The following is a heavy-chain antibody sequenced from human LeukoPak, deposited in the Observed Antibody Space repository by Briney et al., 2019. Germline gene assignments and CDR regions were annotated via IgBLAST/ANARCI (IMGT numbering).Heavy chain of an antibody. V-gene: IGHV4-34*01. J-gene: IGHJ4*02. CDR2: INHSGST. D-gene: IGHD3-10*01. CDR1: GGSFSGYY. CDR3: ARTAMVRGVKGFDY. Sequence: SETLSLTCAVYGGSFSGYYWSWIRQPPGKGLEWIGEINHSGSTNYNPSLKSRVTISVDTSKNQFSLKLSSVTAAGTAVYYCARTAMVRGVKGFDYWGQGTLVTVSS.